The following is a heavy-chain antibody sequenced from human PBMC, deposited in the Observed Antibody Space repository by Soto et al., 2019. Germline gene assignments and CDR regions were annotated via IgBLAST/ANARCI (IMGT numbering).Heavy chain of an antibody. CDR2: INAGNGNT. D-gene: IGHD1-26*01. CDR3: ALSGRLYRYFNL. J-gene: IGHJ2*01. Sequence: QVQLVQSGAEVKKPGASVKVSCKASGYTFTSYAMHWVRQAPGQRLEWMGWINAGNGNTKYSQKFQVRVTITRATSASIAYMALSRLRSEDTAVYYCALSGRLYRYFNLWGRATLVTFSS. CDR1: GYTFTSYA. V-gene: IGHV1-3*01.